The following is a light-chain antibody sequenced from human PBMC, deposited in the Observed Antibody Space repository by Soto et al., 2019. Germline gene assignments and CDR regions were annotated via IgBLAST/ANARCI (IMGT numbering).Light chain of an antibody. CDR2: STS. V-gene: IGKV1-39*01. CDR3: QQSYSTPWT. J-gene: IGKJ1*01. Sequence: EIQMTQSPSSLSASVGDRVTITXXASQSISYYLNWYQQKQGRAPRLLIYSTSTLQSGVPSKFSGSASGTDFTLTISSLQPEDFATYYCQQSYSTPWTFGQGTKV. CDR1: QSISYY.